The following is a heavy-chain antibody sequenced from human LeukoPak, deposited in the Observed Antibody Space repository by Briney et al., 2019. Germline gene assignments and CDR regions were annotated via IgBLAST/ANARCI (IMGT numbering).Heavy chain of an antibody. CDR2: ISSSSSYI. Sequence: GGSLRLSCAASGFTFSSYNMNWVRQAPGKGLEWVSSISSSSSYIYYADSVKGRFTISRDKAKNSLYLQMNSLRAEDTAVYYCARDLSSPFDYWGQGTLLSVSS. CDR3: ARDLSSPFDY. J-gene: IGHJ4*02. D-gene: IGHD6-13*01. V-gene: IGHV3-21*03. CDR1: GFTFSSYN.